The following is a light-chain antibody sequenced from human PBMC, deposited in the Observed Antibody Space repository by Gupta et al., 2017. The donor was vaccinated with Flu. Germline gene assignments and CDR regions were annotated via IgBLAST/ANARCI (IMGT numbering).Light chain of an antibody. Sequence: IQFPQSLSLLSASVGDRVNITCRASQGISIDLTWYQQKPGKAHNLLIYGAATLHTGVPSRFSGSGSGTEFTLTISSLQPEDFVTYYCQRLNNVRCTFGPGTKVEIK. CDR1: QGISID. V-gene: IGKV1-9*01. CDR3: QRLNNVRCT. CDR2: GAA. J-gene: IGKJ3*01.